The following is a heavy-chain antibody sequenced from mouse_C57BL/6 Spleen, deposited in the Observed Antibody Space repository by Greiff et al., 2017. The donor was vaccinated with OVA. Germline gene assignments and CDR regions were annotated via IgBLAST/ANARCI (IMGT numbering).Heavy chain of an antibody. Sequence: EVQGVESGEGLVKPGGSLKLSCAASGFTFSSYAMSWVRQTPEKRLEWVAYISSGGDYIYYADTVKGRFTISRDNARNTLYLQMSSLKSEDTAMYYCTRVANYYAMDYWGQGTSVTVSS. CDR3: TRVANYYAMDY. CDR2: ISSGGDYI. CDR1: GFTFSSYA. V-gene: IGHV5-9-1*02. J-gene: IGHJ4*01.